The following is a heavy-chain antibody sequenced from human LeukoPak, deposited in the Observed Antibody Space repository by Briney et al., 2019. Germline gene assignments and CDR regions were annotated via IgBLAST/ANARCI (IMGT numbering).Heavy chain of an antibody. CDR1: GGSISSSSYY. V-gene: IGHV4-39*07. CDR3: ARGPRDYYPANWFDP. D-gene: IGHD3-10*01. Sequence: SETLSLTCTVSGGSISSSSYYWGWIRQPPGKGLEWIGSIYYSGSTYYNPSLKSRVTISVDTSKNQFSLKLSSVTAADTAVYYCARGPRDYYPANWFDPWGQGTLVTVSS. J-gene: IGHJ5*02. CDR2: IYYSGST.